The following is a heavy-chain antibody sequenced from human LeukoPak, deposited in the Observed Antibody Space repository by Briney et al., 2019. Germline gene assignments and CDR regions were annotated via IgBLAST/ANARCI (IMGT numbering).Heavy chain of an antibody. CDR3: ARVSRTTVTTYYYGMDV. J-gene: IGHJ6*02. V-gene: IGHV4-59*01. CDR2: IYYSGST. Sequence: SETLSLTCTVSGGSISSYYWSWIRQPPGKGLEWIGYIYYSGSTNYNPSLKSRVTISVDTSKNQFSLQLSSVTAADTAVYYCARVSRTTVTTYYYGMDVWGQGTTVTVSS. D-gene: IGHD4-17*01. CDR1: GGSISSYY.